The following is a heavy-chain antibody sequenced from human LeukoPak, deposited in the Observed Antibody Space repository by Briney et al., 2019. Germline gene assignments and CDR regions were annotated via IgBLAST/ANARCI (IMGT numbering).Heavy chain of an antibody. CDR3: ARTRYSGSYGGADY. CDR1: GFTFRNYA. Sequence: GGSLRLSCAASGFTFRNYAMSWVRQVPGKGLEWVSGINWNGGSTGYADSVKGRFTISRDNAKNSLYLQMNSLRAEDTALYHCARTRYSGSYGGADYWGQGTLVTVSS. CDR2: INWNGGST. V-gene: IGHV3-20*01. J-gene: IGHJ4*02. D-gene: IGHD1-26*01.